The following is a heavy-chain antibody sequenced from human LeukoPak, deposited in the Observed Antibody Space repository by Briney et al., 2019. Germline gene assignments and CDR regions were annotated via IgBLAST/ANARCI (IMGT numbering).Heavy chain of an antibody. Sequence: SETLSLTCTVSGGSVSSGSYYWSWIRQPPGKGLEWIGYIYYSGSTNYNPSLKSRVTISVDTSKNQLSLKLSSVTAADTAVYYCARALANCGGDCYTLFDYWGQGTLVTVSS. V-gene: IGHV4-61*01. J-gene: IGHJ4*02. D-gene: IGHD2-21*02. CDR3: ARALANCGGDCYTLFDY. CDR1: GGSVSSGSYY. CDR2: IYYSGST.